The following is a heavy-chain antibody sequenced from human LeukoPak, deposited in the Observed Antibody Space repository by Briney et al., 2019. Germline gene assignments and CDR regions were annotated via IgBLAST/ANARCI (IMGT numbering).Heavy chain of an antibody. J-gene: IGHJ3*02. D-gene: IGHD3-22*01. V-gene: IGHV4-61*02. CDR1: GGSISSGSYY. CDR2: IYSSGST. Sequence: SETLSLTCTVSGGSISSGSYYWSWIRQPAGKGLEWIGRIYSSGSTNYNPSLKSRVTISLDTSKNQFSLKLSSVTAADTAVYYCARDPKGDSSGNDAFDIWGQGTMVTVSS. CDR3: ARDPKGDSSGNDAFDI.